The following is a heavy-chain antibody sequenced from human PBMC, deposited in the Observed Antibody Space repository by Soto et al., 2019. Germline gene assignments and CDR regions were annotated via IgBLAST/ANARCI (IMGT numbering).Heavy chain of an antibody. J-gene: IGHJ4*02. CDR3: ARDLSNRPLLWFGELSIDY. Sequence: QVQLVQSGAEVKKPGASVKVSCKASGYTFTSYAMHWVRQAPGQRLEWMGWINAGNGNTKYSQKFQGRVTITRDTAASTAYMEVSSLRSEDTAVYYCARDLSNRPLLWFGELSIDYWGQGTLVTVSS. CDR1: GYTFTSYA. CDR2: INAGNGNT. D-gene: IGHD3-10*01. V-gene: IGHV1-3*01.